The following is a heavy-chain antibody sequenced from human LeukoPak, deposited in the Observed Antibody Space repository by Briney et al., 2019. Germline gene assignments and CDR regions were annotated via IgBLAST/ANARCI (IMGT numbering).Heavy chain of an antibody. CDR3: ARGLMVREIKLQLYYCYGMDV. CDR2: IGTAADP. D-gene: IGHD3-10*01. CDR1: GFSFSNHD. V-gene: IGHV3-13*05. Sequence: PGGSLRLSCAASGFSFSNHDMHWVRQATGKGLEWVSGIGTAADPLYPDSVKRRFTISRDNAKNSLYLQMNSLRAGDTAVYYCARGLMVREIKLQLYYCYGMDVWGKGTTVTVSS. J-gene: IGHJ6*04.